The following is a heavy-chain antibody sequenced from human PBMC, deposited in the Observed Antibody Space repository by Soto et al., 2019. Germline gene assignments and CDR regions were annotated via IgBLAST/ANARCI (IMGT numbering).Heavy chain of an antibody. J-gene: IGHJ6*02. D-gene: IGHD4-17*01. CDR3: ASPTMTSTSFYYAMDV. CDR1: GHRFTTYW. V-gene: IGHV5-10-1*01. CDR2: INPTDSET. Sequence: GESLKISCKTSGHRFTTYWISWVRQMPGKGLEYMGKINPTDSETNYSPSFEGHVTFSVDRTTSTAYVRWDSLKASDTAMYYCASPTMTSTSFYYAMDVWGQGTTVTVSS.